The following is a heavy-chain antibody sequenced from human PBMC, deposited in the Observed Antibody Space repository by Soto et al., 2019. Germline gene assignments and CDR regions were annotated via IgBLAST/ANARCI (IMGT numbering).Heavy chain of an antibody. CDR1: GFTFSSYG. J-gene: IGHJ6*03. Sequence: GGSLRLSCAASGFTFSSYGMHWVRQAPGKGLEWVAVISYDGSNKYYADSVKGRFTISRDNSKNTLYLQMNSLRAEDTAVYYCAKERYCSSTSCYNYYYYYMDVWGKGTTVTVSS. V-gene: IGHV3-30*18. CDR2: ISYDGSNK. D-gene: IGHD2-2*02. CDR3: AKERYCSSTSCYNYYYYYMDV.